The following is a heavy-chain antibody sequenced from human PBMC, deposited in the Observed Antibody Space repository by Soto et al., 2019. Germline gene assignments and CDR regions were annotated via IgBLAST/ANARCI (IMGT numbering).Heavy chain of an antibody. CDR1: GYTFTSYY. CDR3: ARTRLCGGDCYSESYFDF. D-gene: IGHD2-21*02. CDR2: INPSSGNT. J-gene: IGHJ4*02. Sequence: ASVKVSCKASGYTFTSYYMHWVRQAPGQGLEWMGIINPSSGNTGYVQKFQGRVTMTRNTSTSTAYMELTSLTSDDTAVYYCARTRLCGGDCYSESYFDFWGQGALVTVSS. V-gene: IGHV1-46*01.